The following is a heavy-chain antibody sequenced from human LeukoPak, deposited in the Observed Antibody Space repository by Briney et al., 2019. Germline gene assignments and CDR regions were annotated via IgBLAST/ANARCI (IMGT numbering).Heavy chain of an antibody. V-gene: IGHV3-66*01. CDR2: IYSGGST. CDR1: GSTPSNCA. CDR3: ARDLNYYYYGMDV. Sequence: GGSLRLSCAGSGSTPSNCAMSWVRQAPGKGLEWVSVIYSGGSTYYADSVKGRFTISRDNSKNTLYLQMNSLRAEDTAVYYCARDLNYYYYGMDVWGQGTTVTVSS. J-gene: IGHJ6*02.